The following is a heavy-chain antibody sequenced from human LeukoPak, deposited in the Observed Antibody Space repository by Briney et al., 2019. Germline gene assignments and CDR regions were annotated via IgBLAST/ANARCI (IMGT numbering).Heavy chain of an antibody. CDR3: ASSRPIVGATKYGMDV. Sequence: SETLSLTCTVSGGSISSYYWSWIRQPPGKGLEWIGYIYYSGSTNYNPSLKSRVTISVDTSKNQFSLKLSSVTAADTAVYYCASSRPIVGATKYGMDVWGQGTTVTVSS. CDR2: IYYSGST. J-gene: IGHJ6*02. V-gene: IGHV4-59*08. D-gene: IGHD1-26*01. CDR1: GGSISSYY.